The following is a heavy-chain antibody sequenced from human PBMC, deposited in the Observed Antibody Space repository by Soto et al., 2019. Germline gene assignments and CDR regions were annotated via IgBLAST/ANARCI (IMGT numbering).Heavy chain of an antibody. CDR3: AKDRAGYSSGWYPTGEYFQH. CDR1: GFTFSSYG. D-gene: IGHD6-19*01. J-gene: IGHJ1*01. V-gene: IGHV3-30*18. CDR2: ISYDGSNK. Sequence: GGSLRLSCAASGFTFSSYGMHWVRQAPGKGLEWVAVISYDGSNKYYADSVKGRFTISRDNSKNTLYLQMNSLRAEDTAVYYCAKDRAGYSSGWYPTGEYFQHWGQGTLVTVSS.